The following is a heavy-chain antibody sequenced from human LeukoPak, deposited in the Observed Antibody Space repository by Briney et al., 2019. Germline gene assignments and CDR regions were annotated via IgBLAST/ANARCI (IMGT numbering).Heavy chain of an antibody. J-gene: IGHJ3*02. D-gene: IGHD1-26*01. CDR2: ISSTSSTI. V-gene: IGHV3-48*01. Sequence: GGSLRLSCAASGFTFSSYGMHWVRQAPGKGLEWASYISSTSSTIYYADSVKSRFTISRDNAKNSLYLQMNSLRAEDTAVYYCASGGWASDAFDIWGQGTMVTVSS. CDR3: ASGGWASDAFDI. CDR1: GFTFSSYG.